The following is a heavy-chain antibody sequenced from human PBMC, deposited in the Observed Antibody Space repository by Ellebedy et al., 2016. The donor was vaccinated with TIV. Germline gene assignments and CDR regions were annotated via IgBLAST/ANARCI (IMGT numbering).Heavy chain of an antibody. CDR3: AWSYYDSSGYSHVDY. V-gene: IGHV4-39*01. D-gene: IGHD3-22*01. Sequence: MPSETLSLTCIVSSGSISNSSSYWGWIRQPPGKGLEWIGSIYYSGSTYYNPSLKSRVTISVDTSKNQFSLKLSSVTAADTSVYYCAWSYYDSSGYSHVDYWGQGTLVTVSS. CDR2: IYYSGST. J-gene: IGHJ4*02. CDR1: SGSISNSSSY.